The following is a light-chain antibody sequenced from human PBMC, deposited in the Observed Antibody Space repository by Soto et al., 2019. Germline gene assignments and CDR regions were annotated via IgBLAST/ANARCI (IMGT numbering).Light chain of an antibody. Sequence: EIVLPLSLGTLSLSPFERCPMFLRSSQTVSSNYLAWYPHKAGQATRLLISGVSNRDTGIPDRFSGSGSGTDFTLTISRLEPEDFALYYCQQYGNSPMTFGKGTQLEIK. V-gene: IGKV3-20*01. CDR3: QQYGNSPMT. J-gene: IGKJ5*01. CDR1: QTVSSNY. CDR2: GVS.